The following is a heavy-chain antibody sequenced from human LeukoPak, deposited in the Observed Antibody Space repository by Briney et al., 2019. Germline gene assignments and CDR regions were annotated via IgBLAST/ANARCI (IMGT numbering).Heavy chain of an antibody. D-gene: IGHD6-19*01. CDR2: LYSAGST. Sequence: PGGSLRLSCAASGFSVSSNYMIWVRQAPGKGLEWVSVLYSAGSTYYADSVKGRFTISRDNSENTVFLQMDSLRAEDTAVYYCARCRPDSSGSADYWGQGTLVTVSP. V-gene: IGHV3-53*01. CDR3: ARCRPDSSGSADY. CDR1: GFSVSSNY. J-gene: IGHJ4*02.